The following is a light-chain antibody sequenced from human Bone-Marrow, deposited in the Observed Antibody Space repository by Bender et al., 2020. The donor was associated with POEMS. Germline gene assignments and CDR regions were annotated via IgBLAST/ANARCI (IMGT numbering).Light chain of an antibody. CDR1: SSDVGKYNT. J-gene: IGLJ3*02. Sequence: QSALTQPASVSGSPGQSITISCTGTSSDVGKYNTVSWYQQHPGKAPKLILYEGSKRPSGVSNRFSGSKSGNTASLTISGLQAADEADYYCSSFTTGSTLVVFGGGTKLTVL. CDR2: EGS. V-gene: IGLV2-14*02. CDR3: SSFTTGSTLVV.